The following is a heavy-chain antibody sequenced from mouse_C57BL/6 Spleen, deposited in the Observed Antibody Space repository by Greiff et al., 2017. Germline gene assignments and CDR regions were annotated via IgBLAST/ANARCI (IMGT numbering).Heavy chain of an antibody. CDR2: ILPGSGST. J-gene: IGHJ3*01. CDR1: GYTFTGYW. Sequence: VQLQQSGAELMKPGASVKLSCKATGYTFTGYWIAWVKQRPGHGLEWIGEILPGSGSTNYNEKFKGKATFTADTSSNTAYMQLSSLTTEYSAVYDNSREDYDSWFAYWGQGTLVTVSA. D-gene: IGHD2-4*01. V-gene: IGHV1-9*01. CDR3: SREDYDSWFAY.